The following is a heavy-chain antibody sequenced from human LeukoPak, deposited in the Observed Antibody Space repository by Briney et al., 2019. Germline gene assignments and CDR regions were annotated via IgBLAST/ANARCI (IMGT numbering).Heavy chain of an antibody. J-gene: IGHJ3*02. Sequence: GGSLRLSCAASGITFSNAWMGWVRQAPGKGLEWISYIRNTDIYYADSVRGRFTISRDNANNSLYLQMNSLRDEDTALYYCVRDRFFAFDIWGQGTMVTVSS. CDR2: IRNTDI. CDR1: GITFSNAW. CDR3: VRDRFFAFDI. V-gene: IGHV3-48*02.